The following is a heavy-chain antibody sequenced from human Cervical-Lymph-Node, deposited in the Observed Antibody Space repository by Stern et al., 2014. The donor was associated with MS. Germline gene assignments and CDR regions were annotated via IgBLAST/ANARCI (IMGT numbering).Heavy chain of an antibody. V-gene: IGHV3-33*01. Sequence: VQLVESGGGVVQPGRSLRLSCAASGFSFSRYAMHWVRQAPGKGLEWVGLIWYVGSNPYYAHSRTGRFTISRDNLKNTLYLQMSSRRAEDTSVYYCASAYSSSHYYFDYWGQGTLVTVSS. D-gene: IGHD6-13*01. J-gene: IGHJ4*02. CDR2: IWYVGSNP. CDR1: GFSFSRYA. CDR3: ASAYSSSHYYFDY.